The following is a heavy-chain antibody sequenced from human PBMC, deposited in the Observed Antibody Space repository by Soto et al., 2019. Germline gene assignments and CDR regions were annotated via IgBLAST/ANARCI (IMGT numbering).Heavy chain of an antibody. V-gene: IGHV4-59*01. CDR2: FYYSGNT. Sequence: QVQLQESGPGLVKPSETLSLTCTVSGGSISSYYWNWIRQPPGKGLEWIGFFYYSGNTNYNPSLMSRVXXSVDTSKNQFSLKLSSVTAADTAVYYCARGDILNYWGQGTLVTVSS. CDR3: ARGDILNY. D-gene: IGHD3-9*01. CDR1: GGSISSYY. J-gene: IGHJ4*02.